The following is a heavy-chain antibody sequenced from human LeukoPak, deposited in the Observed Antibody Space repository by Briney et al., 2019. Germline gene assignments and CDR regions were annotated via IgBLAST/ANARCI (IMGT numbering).Heavy chain of an antibody. Sequence: PSETLSLTCGVSGVSISSNYAWSWVRQPPGKGPEWIGEIYYSGRSSYNPSLKSRVTMSVDKSKSQFSLTLNSVTAADTAVYYCARGGYWAFDYWGQGALVIVSS. CDR3: ARGGYWAFDY. J-gene: IGHJ4*02. V-gene: IGHV4-4*02. CDR1: GVSISSNYA. CDR2: IYYSGRS. D-gene: IGHD2-8*02.